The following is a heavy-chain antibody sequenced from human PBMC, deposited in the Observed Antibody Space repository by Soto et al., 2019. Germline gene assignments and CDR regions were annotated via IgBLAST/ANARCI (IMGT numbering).Heavy chain of an antibody. CDR1: GFTFSNAW. CDR2: IKSKTDGGTT. D-gene: IGHD2-15*01. Sequence: EVQLVESGGGLVKPGGSLRLSCAASGFTFSNAWMNWVRQAPGKGLEWVGRIKSKTDGGTTDYAAPVKGRFTISRDDSKNTLYLQMNSLKTEDTAVYYCTVGYCSGGSWYADDYWGQGTLVTVSS. J-gene: IGHJ4*02. V-gene: IGHV3-15*07. CDR3: TVGYCSGGSWYADDY.